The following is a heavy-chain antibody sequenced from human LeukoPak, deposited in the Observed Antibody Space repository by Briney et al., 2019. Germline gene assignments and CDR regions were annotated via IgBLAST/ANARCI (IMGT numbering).Heavy chain of an antibody. CDR3: ARSRAETVPVWGSYRHHDAFDI. V-gene: IGHV5-51*01. J-gene: IGHJ3*02. CDR1: GYSFTNYW. D-gene: IGHD3-16*02. Sequence: GESLMISCKGSGYSFTNYWIGWVREMPGKGLEWMGIIYPGDSDTTYKPSFQGQVTISADKSISTAYLQWSSLKASDTAMYYCARSRAETVPVWGSYRHHDAFDIWGQGTMVTVSS. CDR2: IYPGDSDT.